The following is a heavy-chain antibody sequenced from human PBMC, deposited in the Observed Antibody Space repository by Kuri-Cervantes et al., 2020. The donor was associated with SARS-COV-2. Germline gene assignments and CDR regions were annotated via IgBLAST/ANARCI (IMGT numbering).Heavy chain of an antibody. J-gene: IGHJ4*02. CDR3: ARDLQKWEQPEY. V-gene: IGHV4-39*07. CDR2: VYHSGET. D-gene: IGHD1-26*01. CDR1: GGSISNSSYY. Sequence: GSLRLSCTVSGGSISNSSYYWGWIRQPPGKGLEWIGSVYHSGETYYNPSHNRRVSISIDASKNQFSLKLTSVTAADTAVYYCARDLQKWEQPEYWGQGALVTVSS.